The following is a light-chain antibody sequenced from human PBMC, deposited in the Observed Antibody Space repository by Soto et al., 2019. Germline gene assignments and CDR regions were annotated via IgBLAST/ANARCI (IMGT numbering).Light chain of an antibody. CDR2: GAS. CDR1: ENLNTN. J-gene: IGKJ1*01. V-gene: IGKV3-15*01. Sequence: EIVMTQSPDTLSVSPGERATLSCRASENLNTNLAWYQQRPGQPPRLLMYGASTRATGVPARFTGSGSGTDFTLTISSLQFEDSAVYFCQQYKNWPPWTFGQGTKVDIK. CDR3: QQYKNWPPWT.